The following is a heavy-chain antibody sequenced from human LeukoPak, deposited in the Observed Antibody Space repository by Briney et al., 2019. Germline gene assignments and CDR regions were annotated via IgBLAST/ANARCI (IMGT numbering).Heavy chain of an antibody. V-gene: IGHV1-18*04. Sequence: ASVKVSCKASGYTFTSYGISWVRQAPGQGLEWMGWISAYNGNTNYAQKLQGRVTMTTDTSTSTAYMELRSLRSDDTAVYYCARALGYCSSTSRLYDYWGQGTLVTVSS. CDR1: GYTFTSYG. CDR3: ARALGYCSSTSRLYDY. J-gene: IGHJ4*02. CDR2: ISAYNGNT. D-gene: IGHD2-2*01.